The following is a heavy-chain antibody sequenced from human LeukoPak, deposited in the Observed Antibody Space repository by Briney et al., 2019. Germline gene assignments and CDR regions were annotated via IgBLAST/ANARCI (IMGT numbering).Heavy chain of an antibody. J-gene: IGHJ4*02. Sequence: GGSLRLSCAVSGITLSNYGMSWVRQAPGKGLEWVAGISDSGGSTKYADSVKGRFTISRDNPKNILFLQMNSLRADDTAVYFCAKRGVVIRVFLVGFHKEAYYFESWGQGALVTVSS. CDR3: AKRGVVIRVFLVGFHKEAYYFES. V-gene: IGHV3-23*01. CDR2: ISDSGGST. CDR1: GITLSNYG. D-gene: IGHD3/OR15-3a*01.